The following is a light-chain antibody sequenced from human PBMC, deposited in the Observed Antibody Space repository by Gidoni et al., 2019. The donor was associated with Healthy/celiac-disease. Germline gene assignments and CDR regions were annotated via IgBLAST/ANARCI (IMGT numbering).Light chain of an antibody. Sequence: IQMTQSPSSLSASVVERVTITCRASQSISSYLNWYQQKPGKAPKLLIYAASSLQSGVPSRFSGSGSGTDFTLTISSLQPEDFATYYCQQSYSTPFTFXGXTKVEIK. CDR2: AAS. J-gene: IGKJ4*01. V-gene: IGKV1-39*01. CDR3: QQSYSTPFT. CDR1: QSISSY.